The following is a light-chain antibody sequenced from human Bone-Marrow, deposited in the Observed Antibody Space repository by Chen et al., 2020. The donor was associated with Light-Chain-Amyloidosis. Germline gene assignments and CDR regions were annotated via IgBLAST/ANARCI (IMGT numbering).Light chain of an antibody. Sequence: EIVLTQSPGTLSLSPGEGANLSCRASQTISSNYLTWYQQKFGQAPRLLFYGSSSRATGIPDRFTGSGSGTDFTLTINRLEPEDFAMYYCQQYGNSPLTFGGGTKVEIK. CDR3: QQYGNSPLT. CDR1: QTISSNY. J-gene: IGKJ4*01. V-gene: IGKV3-20*01. CDR2: GSS.